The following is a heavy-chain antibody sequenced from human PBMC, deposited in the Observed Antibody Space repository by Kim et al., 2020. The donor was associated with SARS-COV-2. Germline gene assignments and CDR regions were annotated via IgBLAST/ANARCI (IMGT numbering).Heavy chain of an antibody. V-gene: IGHV3-15*01. CDR2: DGGTT. CDR3: TTDRGKI. J-gene: IGHJ4*02. D-gene: IGHD3-10*01. Sequence: DGGTTDYAAPVKGRFTISRDDSETTLYLQMNSLKTEDTAVYYCTTDRGKIWGQGTLVTVSS.